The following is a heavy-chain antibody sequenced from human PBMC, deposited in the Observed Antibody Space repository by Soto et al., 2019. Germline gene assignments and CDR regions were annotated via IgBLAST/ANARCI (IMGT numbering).Heavy chain of an antibody. Sequence: QLQLQESGPGLVKPSETLSLTCTVSGGSISSSSYYWGWIRQPPGKGLEWIGKIDNSVRTYYNPSLNCRDTLSVDTSKNWFSLKLSSVTASDTATYYCASPITMVRGVRYFDYWGQGTLVTVSS. J-gene: IGHJ4*02. V-gene: IGHV4-39*01. D-gene: IGHD3-10*01. CDR2: IDNSVRT. CDR1: GGSISSSSYY. CDR3: ASPITMVRGVRYFDY.